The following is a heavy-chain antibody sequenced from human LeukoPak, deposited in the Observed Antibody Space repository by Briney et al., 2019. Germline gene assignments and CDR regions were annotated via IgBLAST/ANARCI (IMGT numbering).Heavy chain of an antibody. J-gene: IGHJ4*02. D-gene: IGHD6-19*01. CDR2: IKSKTDGGTT. CDR1: GFTFSNAW. Sequence: GSLRLSCSASGFTFSNAWMSWVRQAPGKGLEWVGRIKSKTDGGTTDYAAPVKGRFTISRDDSKNTLYLQMNSLKTEDTAVYYCTPGFLRSGWYEDYWGQGTLVTVSS. V-gene: IGHV3-15*01. CDR3: TPGFLRSGWYEDY.